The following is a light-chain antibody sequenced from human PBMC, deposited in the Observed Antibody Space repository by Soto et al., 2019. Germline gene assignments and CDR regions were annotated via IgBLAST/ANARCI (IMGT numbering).Light chain of an antibody. CDR1: QSVADNY. Sequence: IVLTQSPGTLSLSPGERATLSCRASQSVADNYLAWYQQQPGQAPRLLIYGASIGASGIPDRFSGSGSGTDFALTIHRLEPEDFVVYYCQQYGSSPLTFGGGTRVELK. J-gene: IGKJ4*01. V-gene: IGKV3-20*01. CDR3: QQYGSSPLT. CDR2: GAS.